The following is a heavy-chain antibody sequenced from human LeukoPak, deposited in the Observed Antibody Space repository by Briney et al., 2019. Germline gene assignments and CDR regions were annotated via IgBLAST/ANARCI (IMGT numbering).Heavy chain of an antibody. D-gene: IGHD6-13*01. CDR2: IYYSGST. J-gene: IGHJ5*02. V-gene: IGHV4-39*01. CDR1: GGSISSSSYY. Sequence: PSETLSLTCTVSGGSISSSSYYWGWIRQPPGKGLEWIGSIYYSGSTYYNPSLKSRVTISVDTSKNQFSLKLSSVTAADTAVYYCARPRSYSSSWYGRRGVWFDPWGQGTLVTVSS. CDR3: ARPRSYSSSWYGRRGVWFDP.